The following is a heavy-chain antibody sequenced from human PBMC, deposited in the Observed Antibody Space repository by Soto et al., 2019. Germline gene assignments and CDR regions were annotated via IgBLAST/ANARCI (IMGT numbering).Heavy chain of an antibody. D-gene: IGHD4-17*01. CDR1: GFTFSSYS. CDR3: ARALYGESSYMDV. Sequence: PGGSLRLSCAASGFTFSSYSMNWVRQAPGKGLEWVSYISSSSSTIYYADSVKGRFTISRDNAKNSLYLQMNSLRAEDTAVYYCARALYGESSYMDVWGKGTTVNVSS. V-gene: IGHV3-48*01. J-gene: IGHJ6*03. CDR2: ISSSSSTI.